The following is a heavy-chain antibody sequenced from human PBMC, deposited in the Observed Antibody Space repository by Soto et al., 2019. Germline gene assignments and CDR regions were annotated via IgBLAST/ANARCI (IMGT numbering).Heavy chain of an antibody. J-gene: IGHJ6*02. CDR2: IIPIFGTA. D-gene: IGHD2-15*01. Sequence: GXSVKVSCKASVGTFSSYAISWVRQAPGQGLGWMGGIIPIFGTANYAQKFQGRVTITADESTSTAYMELSSLRSEDTAVYYCARGVVSGPMDVWGQGTTVTVS. CDR1: VGTFSSYA. V-gene: IGHV1-69*13. CDR3: ARGVVSGPMDV.